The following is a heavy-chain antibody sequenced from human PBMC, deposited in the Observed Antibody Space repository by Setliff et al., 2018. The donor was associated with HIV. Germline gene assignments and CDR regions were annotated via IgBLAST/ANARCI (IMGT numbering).Heavy chain of an antibody. J-gene: IGHJ5*02. CDR3: AKGVKYLDP. CDR2: IYSDGRT. CDR1: GFTLSSSH. Sequence: GGSLRLSCAASGFTLSSSHMTWVRQAPGKGLEWVSFIYSDGRTHYADSVKGLFSLSRDNSKNMMYLQMNGLRPEDTAVYYCAKGVKYLDPWGQGTLVTVSS. V-gene: IGHV3-53*01. D-gene: IGHD2-2*02.